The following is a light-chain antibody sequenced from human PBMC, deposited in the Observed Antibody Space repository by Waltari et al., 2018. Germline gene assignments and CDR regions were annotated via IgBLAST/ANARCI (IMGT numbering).Light chain of an antibody. V-gene: IGLV3-10*01. CDR2: EDT. J-gene: IGLJ1*01. Sequence: SYELTQPPSVSVSPGQTARITCSGHELPRKYAYWFQQKSGQAPRLVRYEDTKRPSGIPGGVAGSSSGTVATLTISGAQVDDEADCYCYSSDSTGLRVFGGGTTVVVL. CDR3: YSSDSTGLRV. CDR1: ELPRKY.